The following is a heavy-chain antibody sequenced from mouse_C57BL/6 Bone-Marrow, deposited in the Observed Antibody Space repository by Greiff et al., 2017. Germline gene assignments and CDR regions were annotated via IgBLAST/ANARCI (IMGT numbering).Heavy chain of an antibody. J-gene: IGHJ4*01. Sequence: VQLHQSGPGVVRPGVSVKLSCTGSGFTFADFAMPWVKQSHAKSLEWIGVIRNYNGNIHYNQKFKVKATMTVDNSANTAYMELARLTSEDTAIYYCAREAGYYDYAMDYWGQGTSVTVSS. CDR3: AREAGYYDYAMDY. V-gene: IGHV1-67*01. CDR1: GFTFADFA. CDR2: IRNYNGNI. D-gene: IGHD2-3*01.